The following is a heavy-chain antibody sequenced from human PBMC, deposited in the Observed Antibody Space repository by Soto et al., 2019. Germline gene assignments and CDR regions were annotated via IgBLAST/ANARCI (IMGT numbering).Heavy chain of an antibody. D-gene: IGHD1-1*01. CDR2: IIPMIGAT. J-gene: IGHJ3*02. V-gene: IGHV1-69*06. Sequence: QVQLVQSGSEVKKPGSSVKVSCKASGGTFSDFTLSWLRQAPGRGLEWMGGIIPMIGATNNAQKLKGRLTITADKSTGTVYIELNSLRSDDPAVYYCARYLSAGTLYGAFDIWGPGTEVTVSP. CDR3: ARYLSAGTLYGAFDI. CDR1: GGTFSDFT.